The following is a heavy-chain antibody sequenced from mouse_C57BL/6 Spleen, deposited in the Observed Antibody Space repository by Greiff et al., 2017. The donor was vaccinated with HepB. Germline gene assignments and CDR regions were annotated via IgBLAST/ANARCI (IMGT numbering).Heavy chain of an antibody. V-gene: IGHV1-9*01. CDR1: GYTFTGYW. J-gene: IGHJ3*01. D-gene: IGHD2-3*01. CDR3: ARPLYDGYYVWFAY. Sequence: QVQLKQSGAELMKPGASVKLSCKATGYTFTGYWIEWVKQRPGHGLEWIGEILPGSGSTNYNEKFKGKATFTEDTSSNTAYMQLSSLTTEDSAIYYCARPLYDGYYVWFAYWGQGTLVTVSA. CDR2: ILPGSGST.